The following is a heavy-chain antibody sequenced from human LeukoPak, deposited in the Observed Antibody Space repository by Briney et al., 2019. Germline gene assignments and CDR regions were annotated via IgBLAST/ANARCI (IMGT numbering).Heavy chain of an antibody. Sequence: GASVKVSCKASGYTFTGYYMHWVRQAPGQGLEWMGWINPNSGGTNYAQKFQGRVTMTRDTSISTAYMELSRLRSDDTAVYYCANPGYDFWSGYYLHNWFDPWGQGTLVTVSS. CDR2: INPNSGGT. V-gene: IGHV1-2*02. J-gene: IGHJ5*02. CDR1: GYTFTGYY. CDR3: ANPGYDFWSGYYLHNWFDP. D-gene: IGHD3-3*01.